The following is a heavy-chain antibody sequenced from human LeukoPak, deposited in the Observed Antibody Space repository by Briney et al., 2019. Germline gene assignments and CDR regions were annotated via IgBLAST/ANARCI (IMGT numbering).Heavy chain of an antibody. Sequence: PSETLSLTCTVSGGSISSYYWSWIRQPPGKGLERIGYIYYSGSTNYNPSLKSRVTISVDTSKNQFSLKLSSVTAADTAVYYCARGPYYYDSSGYLNFDYWGQGTLVTVSS. CDR2: IYYSGST. D-gene: IGHD3-22*01. CDR1: GGSISSYY. J-gene: IGHJ4*02. CDR3: ARGPYYYDSSGYLNFDY. V-gene: IGHV4-59*01.